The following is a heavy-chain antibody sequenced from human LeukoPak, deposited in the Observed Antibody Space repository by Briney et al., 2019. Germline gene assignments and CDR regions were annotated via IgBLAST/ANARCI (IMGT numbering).Heavy chain of an antibody. D-gene: IGHD1-1*01. CDR3: ARGRPDWNGGFDY. CDR1: GFTFSSYS. CDR2: ISSSSSTI. J-gene: IGHJ4*02. V-gene: IGHV3-48*01. Sequence: GGSLRLSCAASGFTFSSYSMNWVRQAPGKGLEWVSYISSSSSTIYYADSVKGRFTISRDNAKNSLYLQMNSLRVEDTGVYYCARGRPDWNGGFDYWGQGTLVTVSS.